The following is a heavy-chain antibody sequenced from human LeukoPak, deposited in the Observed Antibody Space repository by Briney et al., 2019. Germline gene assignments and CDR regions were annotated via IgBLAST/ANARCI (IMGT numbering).Heavy chain of an antibody. Sequence: ASVKVSCKASGYTFTGYYMHWVRQAPGQGLEWMGWINPNSGGTNYAQKFQGRVTMTRDTSISTAYMELSRLRSDDTAVYYCARVLSYYYGSGGYRGAFDYWGQGTLVTVSS. CDR3: ARVLSYYYGSGGYRGAFDY. J-gene: IGHJ4*02. CDR2: INPNSGGT. D-gene: IGHD3-10*01. CDR1: GYTFTGYY. V-gene: IGHV1-2*02.